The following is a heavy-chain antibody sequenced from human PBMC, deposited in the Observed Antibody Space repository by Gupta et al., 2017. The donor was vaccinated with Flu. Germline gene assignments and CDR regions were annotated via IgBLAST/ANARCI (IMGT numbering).Heavy chain of an antibody. CDR3: ARDSGKFYIDY. V-gene: IGHV3-7*01. CDR2: IKQDGSEK. J-gene: IGHJ4*02. D-gene: IGHD1-26*01. Sequence: EVEMVESGGGLVQPGGSLSLSCAASGFTLSTYWMRWVRQAPGKGLEWLANIKQDGSEKYYGDSVKGRFTISRDNAKNSQYLQMNNLRAEDTAVYYCARDSGKFYIDYWGQGTLVTVSS. CDR1: GFTLSTYW.